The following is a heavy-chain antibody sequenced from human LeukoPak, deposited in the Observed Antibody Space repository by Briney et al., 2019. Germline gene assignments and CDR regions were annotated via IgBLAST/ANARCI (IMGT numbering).Heavy chain of an antibody. Sequence: GGSLRLSCAASGFTFSSYAMNWVRQAPGKGLEWVSTISDSGGSTYYADSVKGRFTISRDNSKNTLYLQMNSLRAEDTAVYYCAKEGVRRFGVAIVLYMDVWGKGTTVTVSS. CDR1: GFTFSSYA. D-gene: IGHD3-3*01. J-gene: IGHJ6*03. V-gene: IGHV3-23*01. CDR2: ISDSGGST. CDR3: AKEGVRRFGVAIVLYMDV.